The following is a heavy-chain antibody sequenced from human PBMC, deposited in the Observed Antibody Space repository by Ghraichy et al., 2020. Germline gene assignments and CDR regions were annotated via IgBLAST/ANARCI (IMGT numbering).Heavy chain of an antibody. CDR3: ARLAWDGMDV. J-gene: IGHJ6*02. D-gene: IGHD2-15*01. V-gene: IGHV4-34*01. Sequence: SETLSLTCAVYGGSFSGYYWSWIRQPPGKGLEWIGEINHSGSTNYNPSLKSRVTISVDTSKNQFSLKLSSVTAADTAVYYCARLAWDGMDVWGQGTTVTVSS. CDR2: INHSGST. CDR1: GGSFSGYY.